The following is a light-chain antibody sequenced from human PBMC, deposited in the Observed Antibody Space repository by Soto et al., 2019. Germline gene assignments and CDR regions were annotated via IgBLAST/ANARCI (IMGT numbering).Light chain of an antibody. Sequence: QSVLTQPRSVSGSPGQSVPISCTGTSSDVGGYNYVSWYQQHPGKAPKVMIYDVSKRPSGVPDRFSGSKSGNTASLTISGLQAEDEADYYCCSYAGSYTFTYVFGTGTKVTVL. CDR3: CSYAGSYTFTYV. J-gene: IGLJ1*01. CDR2: DVS. CDR1: SSDVGGYNY. V-gene: IGLV2-11*01.